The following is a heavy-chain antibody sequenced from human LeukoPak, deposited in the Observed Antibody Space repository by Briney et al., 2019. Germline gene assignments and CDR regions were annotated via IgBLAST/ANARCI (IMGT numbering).Heavy chain of an antibody. Sequence: SETLSLTCTVSGGSISSSSYYWGWIRQPPGKGLEWIGEINHSGSTNYNPSLKSRVTISVDTSKNQFSLKLSSVTAADTAVYYCARLLETRYGSGSYYIRYYYYYYMDVWGKGTTVTISS. V-gene: IGHV4-39*07. D-gene: IGHD3-10*01. CDR2: INHSGST. J-gene: IGHJ6*03. CDR1: GGSISSSSYY. CDR3: ARLLETRYGSGSYYIRYYYYYYMDV.